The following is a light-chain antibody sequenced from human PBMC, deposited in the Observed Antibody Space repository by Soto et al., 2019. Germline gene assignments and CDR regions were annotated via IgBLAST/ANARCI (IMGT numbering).Light chain of an antibody. CDR3: QQSYSTLSIT. CDR2: AAS. CDR1: QSISSY. J-gene: IGKJ5*01. Sequence: DGEMTHSPCSVCACVVDRFARTCLASQSISSYLNWYQQKPGKAPKLLIYAASSLQSGVPSRFSGSGSGTDFTLTISSLQPEDFATYYCQQSYSTLSITFGQGTRLEIK. V-gene: IGKV1-39*01.